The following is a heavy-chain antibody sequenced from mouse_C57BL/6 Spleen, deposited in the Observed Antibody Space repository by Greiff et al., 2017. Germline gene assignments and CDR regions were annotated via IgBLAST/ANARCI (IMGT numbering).Heavy chain of an antibody. Sequence: VQLQQSGAALVQPGASVKIFCKASGYAFSSYWTNWVKQRPGKGLEWIGQFYPGDGDTNNNGKFKGKATLTADKYSSTAYMQLSSLTSEDSAVYFSARSRGWDGFAYWGQGNVVTVSA. D-gene: IGHD4-1*01. J-gene: IGHJ3*01. CDR2: FYPGDGDT. CDR1: GYAFSSYW. V-gene: IGHV1-80*01. CDR3: ARSRGWDGFAY.